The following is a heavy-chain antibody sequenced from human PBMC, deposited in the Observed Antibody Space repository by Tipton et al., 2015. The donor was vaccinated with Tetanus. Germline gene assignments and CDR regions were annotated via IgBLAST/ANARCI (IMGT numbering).Heavy chain of an antibody. D-gene: IGHD1-26*01. J-gene: IGHJ3*02. CDR3: ARVFVGVYAFDI. Sequence: TLSLTCAVSGGSISSSNWWSWVRQPPGKGLEWIGEIYHSGSTNYNPSLKSRVTISVDKSKNQFSLKLSSVAAADTAVYYCARVFVGVYAFDIWGQGTVVTVSS. CDR2: IYHSGST. CDR1: GGSISSSNW. V-gene: IGHV4-4*02.